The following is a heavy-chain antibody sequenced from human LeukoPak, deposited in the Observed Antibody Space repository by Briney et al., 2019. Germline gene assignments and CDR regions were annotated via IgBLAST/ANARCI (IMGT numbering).Heavy chain of an antibody. CDR3: ARTSSFTLIRGLDQ. CDR2: IDWDDDK. J-gene: IGHJ4*02. CDR1: GFSLSISGMY. V-gene: IGHV2-70*11. Sequence: SGPTLVNPTQTLTLTCTFSGFSLSISGMYVTWIRQPPGKALEWLARIDWDDDKYYSTSLKTRLTISKDTSKNQVVLTMTNMDPVDTATYCCARTSSFTLIRGLDQWGQGTLVTVSS. D-gene: IGHD3-10*01.